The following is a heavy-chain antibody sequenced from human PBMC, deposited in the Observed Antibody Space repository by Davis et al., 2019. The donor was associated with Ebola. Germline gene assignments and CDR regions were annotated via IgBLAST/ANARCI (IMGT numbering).Heavy chain of an antibody. CDR3: TLLQEHL. J-gene: IGHJ6*01. Sequence: GGSLRLSCAASGFRFSTYTMNWVRQTPGRGLEWISAISGGGDTTNDADSVKGRFTVSRDNSKNTLYLQMNSLHQGPIGLPPGTLLQEHLWG. V-gene: IGHV3-23*01. CDR2: ISGGGDTT. CDR1: GFRFSTYT.